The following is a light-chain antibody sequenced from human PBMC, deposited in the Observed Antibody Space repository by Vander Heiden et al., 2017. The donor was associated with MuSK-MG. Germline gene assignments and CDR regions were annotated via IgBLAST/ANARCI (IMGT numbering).Light chain of an antibody. CDR2: GAS. CDR3: QQYNNWPLYT. V-gene: IGKV3-15*01. CDR1: QSVSRN. Sequence: EIVMTQSLATLSVSPGERATLSCRASQSVSRNLAWYQQKPGQAPRLLIYGASTRATGIPARFSGSGSGTEFTLTISSLQSEDFAVYYCQQYNNWPLYTFGQGTKLEIK. J-gene: IGKJ2*01.